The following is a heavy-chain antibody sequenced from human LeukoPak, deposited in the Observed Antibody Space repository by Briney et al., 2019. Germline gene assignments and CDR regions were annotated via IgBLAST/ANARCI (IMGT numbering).Heavy chain of an antibody. Sequence: PGGSLRLSCAASGFTVSSNYMSWVRQAPGKRLEWVSVIYSGGSTYYADSVKGRFTISRDNSKNTLYLQMNSLRAEDTAVYYCAISVAPEYYYGMDVWGQGTTVTVSS. D-gene: IGHD6-19*01. CDR2: IYSGGST. V-gene: IGHV3-53*01. J-gene: IGHJ6*02. CDR1: GFTVSSNY. CDR3: AISVAPEYYYGMDV.